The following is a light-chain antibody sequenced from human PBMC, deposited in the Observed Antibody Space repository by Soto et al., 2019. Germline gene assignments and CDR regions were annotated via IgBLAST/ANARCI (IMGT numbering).Light chain of an antibody. Sequence: EIVMTQSPATLSVSPRERATLSCRARQSVSSNLAWYQQKPGQAPRLLIYGASTRATGIPGRFSGSGSGTEFTLTISSLQSEDFAVYYCQQYNNWPLALTFGGGTKVEIK. J-gene: IGKJ4*01. CDR3: QQYNNWPLALT. CDR2: GAS. V-gene: IGKV3-15*01. CDR1: QSVSSN.